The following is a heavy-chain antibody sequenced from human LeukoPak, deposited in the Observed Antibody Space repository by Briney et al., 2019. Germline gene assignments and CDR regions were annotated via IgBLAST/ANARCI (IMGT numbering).Heavy chain of an antibody. J-gene: IGHJ4*02. CDR2: ISYDGSNK. V-gene: IGHV3-30*04. CDR3: ARGQDYDILTGPLDY. CDR1: GLTFSSYA. Sequence: PGGSLRLSCAASGLTFSSYAMHWVRQAPGKGLEWVAVISYDGSNKYYADSVKGRFTISRDNSKNTLYLQMNSLRAEDTAVYYCARGQDYDILTGPLDYWGQGTLVTVSS. D-gene: IGHD3-9*01.